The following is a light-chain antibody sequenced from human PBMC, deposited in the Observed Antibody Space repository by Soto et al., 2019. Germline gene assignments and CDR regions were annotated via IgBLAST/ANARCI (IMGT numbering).Light chain of an antibody. CDR3: QQVNVYPST. CDR2: DAS. CDR1: KGISSY. Sequence: NDLTHSRSWLGASVGRIVTMTCLASKGISSYLGWYQQKPGKATNLLLYDASTLHSGVPSRFSGGGSGTDLTLTISSLQPEDFATYYCQQVNVYPSTFGGGTKVDI. V-gene: IGKV1-9*01. J-gene: IGKJ4*01.